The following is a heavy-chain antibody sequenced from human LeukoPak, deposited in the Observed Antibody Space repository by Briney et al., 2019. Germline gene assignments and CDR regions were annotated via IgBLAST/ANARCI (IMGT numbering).Heavy chain of an antibody. CDR2: INPNSGGT. V-gene: IGHV1-2*06. D-gene: IGHD3-22*01. J-gene: IGHJ6*03. Sequence: ASVKVSCKASGYTSTGYYMHWVRQAPGQGLEWMGRINPNSGGTNYAQKCQGRVTMTRDTSISTDYMELSRLRSDDTAVYYCARDLYDSSGYAYYYYMDVWGKGTTVTVSS. CDR1: GYTSTGYY. CDR3: ARDLYDSSGYAYYYYMDV.